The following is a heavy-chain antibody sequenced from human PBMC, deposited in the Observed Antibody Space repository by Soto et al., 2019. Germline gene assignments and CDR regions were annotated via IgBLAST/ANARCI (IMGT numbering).Heavy chain of an antibody. D-gene: IGHD3-16*01. CDR2: IKQDGSEK. V-gene: IGHV3-7*01. J-gene: IGHJ6*02. CDR3: ASLGRHG. CDR1: GFTFSDSW. Sequence: PGGPLRLSCAASGFTFSDSWMDWVRQAPGKGPEWVANIKQDGSEKNYVDSVKGRFIISTDNAKNSLYLQMNSLRAEDTAVYYCASLGRHGWGQGTKVTVSS.